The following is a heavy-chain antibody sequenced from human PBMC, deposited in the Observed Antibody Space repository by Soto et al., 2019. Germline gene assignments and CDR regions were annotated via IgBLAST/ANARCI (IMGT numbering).Heavy chain of an antibody. V-gene: IGHV1-2*02. J-gene: IGHJ4*02. CDR2: IKPRSGET. Sequence: QVHLVQSGDEVGEPGASVKVSCKASGYNFNDYFMHWVRQAPGQGLEWMGWIKPRSGETKYEQKFRGRVTLTSDRSMSTAYMEVTLVTSDDTAVYFCAGETGADTFDYWGQGTLVIVST. CDR1: GYNFNDYF. D-gene: IGHD1-1*01. CDR3: AGETGADTFDY.